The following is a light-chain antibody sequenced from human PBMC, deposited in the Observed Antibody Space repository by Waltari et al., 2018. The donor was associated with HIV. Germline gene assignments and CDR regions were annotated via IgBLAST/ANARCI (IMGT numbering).Light chain of an antibody. V-gene: IGLV2-8*01. J-gene: IGLJ2*01. CDR3: ASYAGHDRFVL. Sequence: QPALIQPPSASGSPGQSVTISCTGTSGDIGNYDYVSWYQQHPGKAPQIIIYEVSQRSSGVPDRFSGSKSGNTASLTVSGLQAEDEADYYCASYAGHDRFVLLGGGTKATVL. CDR2: EVS. CDR1: SGDIGNYDY.